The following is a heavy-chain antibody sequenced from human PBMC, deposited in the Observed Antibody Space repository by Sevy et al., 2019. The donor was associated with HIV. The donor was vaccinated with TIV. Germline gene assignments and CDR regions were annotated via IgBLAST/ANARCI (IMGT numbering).Heavy chain of an antibody. CDR1: GFTFAKYS. Sequence: GGSLRLSCAASGFTFAKYSMSWVRQAPGKGLEWVSTFSFGCGRINYADSVKGRFTISRDDSKNTLFLQMNSLRAEATATYFRAREGCTQPHDYWGQGTLVTVSS. CDR2: FSFGCGRI. D-gene: IGHD2-8*01. V-gene: IGHV3-23*01. CDR3: AREGCTQPHDY. J-gene: IGHJ4*02.